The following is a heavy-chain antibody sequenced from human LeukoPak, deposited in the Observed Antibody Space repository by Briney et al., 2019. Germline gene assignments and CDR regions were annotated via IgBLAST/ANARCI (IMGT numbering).Heavy chain of an antibody. Sequence: GGSLRLSCVVSGISLSNYAMTWIRQAPGKGLEWVSYISERGGSTTYADSVKGRFTISRDTSLNTLYLQMNNLRAEDTAVYFCAKRGVVIRGILVIGYHQEAYHYDFWGQGVLVTVSS. CDR1: GISLSNYA. J-gene: IGHJ4*02. CDR2: ISERGGST. V-gene: IGHV3-23*01. D-gene: IGHD3-10*01. CDR3: AKRGVVIRGILVIGYHQEAYHYDF.